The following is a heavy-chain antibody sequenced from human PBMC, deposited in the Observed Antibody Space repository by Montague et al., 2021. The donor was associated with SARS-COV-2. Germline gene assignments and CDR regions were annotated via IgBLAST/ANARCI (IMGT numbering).Heavy chain of an antibody. CDR2: IKQDETAK. CDR1: GFTFSDYQ. D-gene: IGHD6-19*01. J-gene: IGHJ4*02. Sequence: SLSLSWAASGFTFSDYQMTWVRQSPGKGLQWVAIIKQDETAKTYVDSVKGRFTISRDNARNPLILQMNSLRDEDTAVYYCARSPRGCGSGWLDYWGQGTLVTVSS. CDR3: ARSPRGCGSGWLDY. V-gene: IGHV3-7*01.